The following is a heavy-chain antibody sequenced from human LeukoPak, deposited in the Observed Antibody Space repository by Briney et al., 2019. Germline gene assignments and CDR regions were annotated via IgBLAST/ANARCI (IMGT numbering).Heavy chain of an antibody. CDR2: ISGSGGST. Sequence: GGSLRLSCVASEFTFSSYAMNWVRQAPGKGLEWVSAISGSGGSTYYADSVKGRFTISRDNSKNTLYLQMNSLRAEDTAVYYCAKDPRLTMTTVTIGFDYWGQGTLVTVSS. J-gene: IGHJ4*02. CDR1: EFTFSSYA. CDR3: AKDPRLTMTTVTIGFDY. V-gene: IGHV3-23*01. D-gene: IGHD4-17*01.